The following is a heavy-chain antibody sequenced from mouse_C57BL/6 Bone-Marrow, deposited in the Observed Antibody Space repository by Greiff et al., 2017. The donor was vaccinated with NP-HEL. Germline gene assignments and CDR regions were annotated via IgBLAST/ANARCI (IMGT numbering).Heavy chain of an antibody. Sequence: QVQLQQPGAELVKPGASVKMSCKASGYTFTSYWITWVKQRPGQGLEWIGDIYPGSGSTNYNEKFKSKATLTVDPSSSTAYMQLSSLTSEDSAVYYCAVGISLAYWGQGTLVTVSA. V-gene: IGHV1-55*01. CDR1: GYTFTSYW. D-gene: IGHD3-1*01. CDR3: AVGISLAY. J-gene: IGHJ3*01. CDR2: IYPGSGST.